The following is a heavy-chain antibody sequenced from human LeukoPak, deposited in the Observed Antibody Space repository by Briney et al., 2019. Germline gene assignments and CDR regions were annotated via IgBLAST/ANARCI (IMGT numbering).Heavy chain of an antibody. J-gene: IGHJ4*02. Sequence: PGGSLRLSCAASGFTLGSYWMSWVRQAPGKGLEWVSGINWNGGSTGYADSVKGRFTISRDNAKNSLYLQMNSLRAEDTALYYCAAYYDSSGYYLWWGQGTLVTVSS. CDR2: INWNGGST. V-gene: IGHV3-20*04. CDR3: AAYYDSSGYYLW. D-gene: IGHD3-22*01. CDR1: GFTLGSYW.